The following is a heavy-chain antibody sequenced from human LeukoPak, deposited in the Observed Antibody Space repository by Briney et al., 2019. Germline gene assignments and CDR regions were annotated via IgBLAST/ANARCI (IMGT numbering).Heavy chain of an antibody. V-gene: IGHV4-4*07. D-gene: IGHD1-26*01. CDR1: GGSISTYY. Sequence: SETLSLTCTISGGSISTYYWSWIRQPAGKGLEWIGRIHASGSSTYNPSLKGRVTMSVDTSNNHFSLNLSSVTAADTALYYCAREGWEVFFDYWGQGTLVTVSS. CDR3: AREGWEVFFDY. CDR2: IHASGSS. J-gene: IGHJ4*02.